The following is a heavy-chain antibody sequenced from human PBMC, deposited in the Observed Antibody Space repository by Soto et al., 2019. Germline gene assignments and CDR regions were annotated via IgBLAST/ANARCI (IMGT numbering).Heavy chain of an antibody. J-gene: IGHJ5*02. CDR2: MNPNSGNT. CDR3: ARGTGSYIWGSYRYAGDSNWFDP. Sequence: ASVKVSCKASGYTFTSYDINWERQATGQGLEWMGWMNPNSGNTGYAQKFQGRVTMTRNTSISTAYMELSSLRSEDTAVYYCARGTGSYIWGSYRYAGDSNWFDPWGQGTLVTVSS. V-gene: IGHV1-8*01. CDR1: GYTFTSYD. D-gene: IGHD3-16*02.